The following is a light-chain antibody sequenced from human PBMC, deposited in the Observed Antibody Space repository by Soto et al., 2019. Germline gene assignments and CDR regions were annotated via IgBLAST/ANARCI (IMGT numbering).Light chain of an antibody. Sequence: DIQLTQSPSFLSASVRDRVTITGRDSQGISSSLVWYQQEPGKVPKLLIYAATTLQSGVRSRFSGSGAGTEFTLTISSLQPEDFATYYCQQHDSIPFTFGQGTRLEIK. CDR3: QQHDSIPFT. CDR2: AAT. V-gene: IGKV1-9*01. J-gene: IGKJ5*01. CDR1: QGISSS.